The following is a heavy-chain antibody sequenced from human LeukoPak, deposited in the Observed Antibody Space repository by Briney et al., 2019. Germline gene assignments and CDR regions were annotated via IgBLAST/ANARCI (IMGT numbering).Heavy chain of an antibody. CDR2: INHSGST. CDR1: GGSFSGYY. J-gene: IGHJ4*02. Sequence: PSETLSLTCAVYGGSFSGYYWSWIRQPPGKGLEWIGEINHSGSTNYNPSLESRVTISVDTSKNQFSLKLSSVTAADTAVYYCARDVGATPGYFDYWGQGTLVTVSS. D-gene: IGHD1-26*01. V-gene: IGHV4-34*01. CDR3: ARDVGATPGYFDY.